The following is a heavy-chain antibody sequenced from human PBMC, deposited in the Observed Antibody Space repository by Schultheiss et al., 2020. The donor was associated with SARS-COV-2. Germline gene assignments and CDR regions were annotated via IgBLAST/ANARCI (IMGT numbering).Heavy chain of an antibody. J-gene: IGHJ6*02. Sequence: ASVKVSCKASGYTFTSYYMHWVRQAPGQGLEWMGRISAYNGNTNYAQKLQGRVTMTRDTSTSTVYMELSSLRSEDTAVYYCARGATTNYGDGMDVWGQGTTVTVSS. D-gene: IGHD1-7*01. CDR1: GYTFTSYY. CDR2: ISAYNGNT. V-gene: IGHV1-18*04. CDR3: ARGATTNYGDGMDV.